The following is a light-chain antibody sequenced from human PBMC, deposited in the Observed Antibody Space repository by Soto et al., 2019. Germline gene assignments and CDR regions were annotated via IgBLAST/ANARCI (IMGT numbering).Light chain of an antibody. CDR1: SSHIGSAY. CDR2: RNN. V-gene: IGLV1-47*01. J-gene: IGLJ3*02. Sequence: QSVLTQPPSASGTPGQTVTISCSGSSSHIGSAYIYWYQYLPGTAPKLLIYRNNQRPSGVPDRFSGSKSGTSVSLAISGLRSDDEATYYCASWDDTLDAQVFGGGTKLTVL. CDR3: ASWDDTLDAQV.